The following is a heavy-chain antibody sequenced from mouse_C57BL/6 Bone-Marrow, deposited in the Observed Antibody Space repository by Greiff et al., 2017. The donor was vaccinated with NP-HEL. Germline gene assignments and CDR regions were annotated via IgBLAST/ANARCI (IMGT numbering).Heavy chain of an antibody. Sequence: DVQLVESGGGLVQPGGSMKLSCVASGFTFSNYWMNWVRQSPEKGLEWVAQIRLKSDNYATHYAESVKGRFTISRDDSKSSVYLQMNNLRAEDTGIYYCTGGAYDFDYWGQGTTLTVSS. CDR2: IRLKSDNYAT. J-gene: IGHJ2*01. D-gene: IGHD1-1*01. CDR1: GFTFSNYW. CDR3: TGGAYDFDY. V-gene: IGHV6-3*01.